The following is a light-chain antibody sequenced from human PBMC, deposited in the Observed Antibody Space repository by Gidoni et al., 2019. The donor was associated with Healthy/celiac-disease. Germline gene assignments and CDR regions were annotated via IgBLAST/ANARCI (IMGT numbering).Light chain of an antibody. CDR3: SSYTSSSISLYV. CDR1: SSDVGGYNY. V-gene: IGLV2-14*01. J-gene: IGLJ1*01. Sequence: QSALTQPASVSGSPGQSLTISCTGTSSDVGGYNYVSWYQQHPGKAPKLMIYDVSNRPSGVSNRFSGSKSGNTASLTSSGLQAEDEAEYYCSSYTSSSISLYVFGTGTKVTVL. CDR2: DVS.